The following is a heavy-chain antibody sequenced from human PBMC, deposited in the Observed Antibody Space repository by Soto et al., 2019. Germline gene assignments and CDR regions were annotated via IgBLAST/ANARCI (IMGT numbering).Heavy chain of an antibody. V-gene: IGHV1-3*01. D-gene: IGHD6-6*01. CDR2: INAGNGNT. CDR3: ASRGIAARPFDY. Sequence: ASVKVSCKASGYTFTSYAMHWVRQAPGQRLEWVGWINAGNGNTKYSQKFQGRVTITRDTSASTAYMELSSLRSEDTAVYYCASRGIAARPFDYWGQGTLVTVSS. CDR1: GYTFTSYA. J-gene: IGHJ4*02.